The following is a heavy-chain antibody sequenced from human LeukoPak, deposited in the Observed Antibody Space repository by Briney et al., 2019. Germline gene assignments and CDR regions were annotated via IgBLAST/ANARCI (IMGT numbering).Heavy chain of an antibody. V-gene: IGHV3-23*01. J-gene: IGHJ6*03. Sequence: PGGSLRLSCAASGFTFSSYAMSWVRQAPGKGLEWVSAISGSGGSTYYADSVKGRFTISRDNSKNTLCLQMNSLRAEDTAVYYCAKGEYSSSSPNYYYYMDVWGKGTTVTVSS. D-gene: IGHD6-6*01. CDR2: ISGSGGST. CDR3: AKGEYSSSSPNYYYYMDV. CDR1: GFTFSSYA.